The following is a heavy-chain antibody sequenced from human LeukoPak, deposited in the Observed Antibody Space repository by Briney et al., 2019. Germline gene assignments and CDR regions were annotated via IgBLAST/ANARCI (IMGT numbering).Heavy chain of an antibody. Sequence: SETLSLTCAVYGGSFSGYYWSWIRQPPGKGLEWIGEINHSGSTNYNPSLKSRVTISVDTSKNQFSLELSSVTAADTAVYYCARGRLYYDFWSGYRTSYFDYWGQGTLVTVSS. J-gene: IGHJ4*02. D-gene: IGHD3-3*01. CDR3: ARGRLYYDFWSGYRTSYFDY. CDR2: INHSGST. CDR1: GGSFSGYY. V-gene: IGHV4-34*01.